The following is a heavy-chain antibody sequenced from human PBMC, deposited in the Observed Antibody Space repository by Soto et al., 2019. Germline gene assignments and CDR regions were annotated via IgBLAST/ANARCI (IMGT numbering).Heavy chain of an antibody. J-gene: IGHJ3*02. D-gene: IGHD2-15*01. V-gene: IGHV3-30-3*01. CDR3: AKDXSRTGVAAVFXI. Sequence: GGSLGLTCSASGLTLSRYPVCRLRQAPEKGLEWVAVISYDGSNKYYADSVKGRFTISRDNSKNTLYLQMNSLRAEDTAVYYCAKDXSRTGVAAVFXIWGQGKMVXVSS. CDR1: GLTLSRYP. CDR2: ISYDGSNK.